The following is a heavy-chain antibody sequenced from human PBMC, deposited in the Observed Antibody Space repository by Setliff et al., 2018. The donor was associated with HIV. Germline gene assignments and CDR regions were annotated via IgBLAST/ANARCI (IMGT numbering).Heavy chain of an antibody. CDR1: GGTLRKYS. D-gene: IGHD3-22*01. J-gene: IGHJ2*01. Sequence: GASVKVSCKASGGTLRKYSINWVRQAPGQGVGWMGGIITIFGSTTYAQTFQDRVTITTDKSKDTVEMELSSLTAEDTAVYYCARDDHYYDMGSIISDWFLDLWDRGTLVTVSS. CDR3: ARDDHYYDMGSIISDWFLDL. CDR2: IITIFGST. V-gene: IGHV1-69*05.